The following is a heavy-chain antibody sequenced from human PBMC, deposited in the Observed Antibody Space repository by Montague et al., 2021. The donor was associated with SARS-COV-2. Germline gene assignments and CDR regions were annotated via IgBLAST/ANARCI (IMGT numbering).Heavy chain of an antibody. V-gene: IGHV2-5*02. CDR1: GFSLNTSGEG. Sequence: PALVKPTQTLTLTCTFSGFSLNTSGEGVGWVRQPPGKALEWLALIYWDDDKRYSPSLKSRSAISKDTTKNEVVLTAANMDPVGTATYYCARYGDYGSWFDPWGQGTLVTVSS. D-gene: IGHD4-17*01. J-gene: IGHJ5*02. CDR2: IYWDDDK. CDR3: ARYGDYGSWFDP.